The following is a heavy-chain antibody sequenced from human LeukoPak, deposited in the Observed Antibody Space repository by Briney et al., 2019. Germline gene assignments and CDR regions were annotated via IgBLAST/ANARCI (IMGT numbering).Heavy chain of an antibody. J-gene: IGHJ4*02. V-gene: IGHV3-48*02. CDR1: GLTFTGYS. Sequence: PGGSLRLSCAASGLTFTGYSMIWVRQAPGKGLEWISFTTTSSNTIYYADSVKGRFTISRDNAKESLYLQMDSLREEDTAVYYCARVGGATLVTMYFDYWGQGTLVTVSS. D-gene: IGHD4-23*01. CDR2: TTTSSNTI. CDR3: ARVGGATLVTMYFDY.